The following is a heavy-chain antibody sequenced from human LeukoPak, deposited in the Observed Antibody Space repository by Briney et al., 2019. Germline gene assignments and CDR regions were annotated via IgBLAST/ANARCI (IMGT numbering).Heavy chain of an antibody. V-gene: IGHV3-7*01. CDR3: ARDRGFPWGLSDY. CDR2: IKQDGSEK. J-gene: IGHJ4*02. D-gene: IGHD7-27*01. CDR1: GFTVSSNY. Sequence: GGSLRLSCAASGFTVSSNYMSWVRQAPGKGLEWVANIKQDGSEKYYVDSVKGRFTISRDNAKNSLYLQMNSLRAEDTAVYYCARDRGFPWGLSDYWGQGTLVTVSS.